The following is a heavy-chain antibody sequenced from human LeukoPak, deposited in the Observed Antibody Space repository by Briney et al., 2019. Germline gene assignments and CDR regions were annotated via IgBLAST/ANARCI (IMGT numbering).Heavy chain of an antibody. CDR2: FDLDGGET. J-gene: IGHJ4*02. D-gene: IGHD2-2*01. CDR1: GYSLTGLS. V-gene: IGHV1-24*01. CDR3: AMGDPYQLLEE. Sequence: ASVKVSCKVSGYSLTGLSKYWVRQAPGKGLEWMGGFDLDGGETVYAQKFEGGVTMTEDTSTDTVYMELSSLRSDDTAVYFCAMGDPYQLLEEWGQGTLVTVSS.